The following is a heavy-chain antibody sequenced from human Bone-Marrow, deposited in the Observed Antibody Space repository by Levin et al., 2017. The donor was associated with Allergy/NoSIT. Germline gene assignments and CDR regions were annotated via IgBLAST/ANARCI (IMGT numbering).Heavy chain of an antibody. CDR2: IYHSGNG. Sequence: SQTLSLTCTVSGGSISSGPDYWTWIRQHPGKGLEWIGSIYHSGNGYKNPSPKSRLTISMDTSRNQISLKLTAVTDTDTAVYYCARDRGGSSTGIFDIWGQGTRVTVSS. D-gene: IGHD2-15*01. J-gene: IGHJ3*02. V-gene: IGHV4-31*02. CDR1: GGSISSGPDY. CDR3: ARDRGGSSTGIFDI.